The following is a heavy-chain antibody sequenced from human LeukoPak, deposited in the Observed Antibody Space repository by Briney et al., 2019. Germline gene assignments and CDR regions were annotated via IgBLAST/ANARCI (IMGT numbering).Heavy chain of an antibody. Sequence: GGSLRLSCAASGFTFSSYWMHWVRQAPGKGLVWVSHINSDGSSTSYADSVKGRFTISRDNAKNTLYLQMNSLRAEDTAVYYCARRGSGYDAAPTGMDVWGQGTTVTVSS. CDR1: GFTFSSYW. J-gene: IGHJ6*02. V-gene: IGHV3-74*01. CDR3: ARRGSGYDAAPTGMDV. CDR2: INSDGSST. D-gene: IGHD5-12*01.